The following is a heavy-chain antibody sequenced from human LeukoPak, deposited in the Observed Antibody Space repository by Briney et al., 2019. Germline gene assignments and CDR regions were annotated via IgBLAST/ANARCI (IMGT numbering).Heavy chain of an antibody. J-gene: IGHJ4*02. CDR3: ATRNPWSIAALGLRYFDY. CDR1: GYTLTELS. V-gene: IGHV1-24*01. Sequence: AASVKVSCKVSGYTLTELSMHWVRQAPGKGLEWMGGFDPEDGETIYAQKFQGRVTMTEDTSTDTAYMELSSLRSEDTAVYYCATRNPWSIAALGLRYFDYWGQGTLVTVSS. CDR2: FDPEDGET. D-gene: IGHD6-6*01.